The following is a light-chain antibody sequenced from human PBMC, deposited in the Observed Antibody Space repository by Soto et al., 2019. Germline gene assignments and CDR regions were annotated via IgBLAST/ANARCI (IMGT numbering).Light chain of an antibody. CDR3: QQYNNWPPLT. Sequence: EIVMTQSPATLSVSPGERATLSCRASQSVSSNLACYQQKPGQAPRLLIYGASTRATGIPARFSGSGSGTDFPLTISRLQSEDFAVYYCQQYNNWPPLTFGGGTKVEIK. J-gene: IGKJ4*01. V-gene: IGKV3-15*01. CDR1: QSVSSN. CDR2: GAS.